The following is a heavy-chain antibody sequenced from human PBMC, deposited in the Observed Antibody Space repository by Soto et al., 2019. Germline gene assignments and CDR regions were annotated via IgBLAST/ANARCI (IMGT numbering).Heavy chain of an antibody. CDR2: ISYDGSNK. V-gene: IGHV3-30*18. CDR1: GFTFSSYG. J-gene: IGHJ6*02. Sequence: PGGSLRLSCAASGFTFSSYGMHWVRQAPGKGLEWVAVISYDGSNKYYADSVKGRFTISRDNSKNTLYLQMNSPRAEDTAVYYCAKDRYDSSGYYRNTYYYYGMDVWGQGTTVTVSS. CDR3: AKDRYDSSGYYRNTYYYYGMDV. D-gene: IGHD3-22*01.